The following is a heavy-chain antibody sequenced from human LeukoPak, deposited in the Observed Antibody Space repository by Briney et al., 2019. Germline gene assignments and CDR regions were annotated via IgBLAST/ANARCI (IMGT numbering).Heavy chain of an antibody. V-gene: IGHV7-4-1*02. CDR2: INMYTANP. CDR3: ARHDNDDDFDY. Sequence: GASVKVSCKASGYTFIVYGVSWVRQAPGQGLEWMGWINMYTANPAYAQGFTERFVFSLDTSVTTAYLQISNLKTEDTAVYYCARHDNDDDFDYWGQGTLVTVSS. D-gene: IGHD3-16*01. CDR1: GYTFIVYG. J-gene: IGHJ4*02.